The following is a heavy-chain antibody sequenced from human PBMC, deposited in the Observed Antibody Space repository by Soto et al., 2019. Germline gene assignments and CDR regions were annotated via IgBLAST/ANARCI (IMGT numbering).Heavy chain of an antibody. V-gene: IGHV1-3*01. CDR1: GYTFTSYA. CDR3: ARGVGLYSGYDY. D-gene: IGHD5-12*01. J-gene: IGHJ4*02. Sequence: QVQLVQSGAEVKKPGSSVKVSCKASGYTFTSYAMHWVRQAPGQRLEWMGWINAGNGNTKYSQKFQGRVTITRDTSASTAYMELSSVRSEDTAVYYCARGVGLYSGYDYWGQGTLVTVSS. CDR2: INAGNGNT.